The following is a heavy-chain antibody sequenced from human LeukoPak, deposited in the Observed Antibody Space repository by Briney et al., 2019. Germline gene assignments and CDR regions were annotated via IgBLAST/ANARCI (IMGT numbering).Heavy chain of an antibody. CDR2: ISYAGGNK. D-gene: IGHD3-10*01. V-gene: IGHV3-30*04. CDR3: ARGGFGRVISDYHYFYGMDV. CDR1: EFTFTTYT. Sequence: PGGSLRLSCAASEFTFTTYTMHWVRQAPGKGLEWVALISYAGGNKYYADSVKGRFTISRDNSKGTLFLQMNSLRPEDTAVYYCARGGFGRVISDYHYFYGMDVWGQGTTVTVSS. J-gene: IGHJ6*02.